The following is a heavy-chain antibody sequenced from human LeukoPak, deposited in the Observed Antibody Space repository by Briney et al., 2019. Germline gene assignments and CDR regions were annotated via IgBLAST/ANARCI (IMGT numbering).Heavy chain of an antibody. CDR2: ISYDGSNK. V-gene: IGHV3-30-3*01. J-gene: IGHJ4*02. CDR3: AKVRGPYYGDYETHFDY. CDR1: GFTFSSYA. D-gene: IGHD4-17*01. Sequence: PGGSLRLSCAASGFTFSSYAMHWVRQAPGKGLEWVAVISYDGSNKYYADSVKGRFTISRDNSKNTLYLQMNSLRPEDTAVYYCAKVRGPYYGDYETHFDYWGQGTLVTVFS.